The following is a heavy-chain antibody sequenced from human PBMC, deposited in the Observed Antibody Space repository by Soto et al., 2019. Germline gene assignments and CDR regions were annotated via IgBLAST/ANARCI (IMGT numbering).Heavy chain of an antibody. J-gene: IGHJ4*02. CDR1: GDTFTFYS. CDR2: INPILSMS. Sequence: QVQLVQSGAEVKRPGSSVKVSGKASGDTFTFYSINWVRQAPGLGLEWMGRINPILSMSNYAQRFQGRVTMTADKSTSTAYMELSSLRSEDTAIYYCASSYGSGYRAFDYWGQEALVTVSS. D-gene: IGHD3-10*01. V-gene: IGHV1-69*02. CDR3: ASSYGSGYRAFDY.